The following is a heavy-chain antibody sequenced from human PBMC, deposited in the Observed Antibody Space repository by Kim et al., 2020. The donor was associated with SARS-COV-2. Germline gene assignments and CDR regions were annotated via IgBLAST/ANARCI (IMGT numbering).Heavy chain of an antibody. D-gene: IGHD5-12*01. J-gene: IGHJ3*02. CDR3: ARDRRDGYNIDAFDI. Sequence: QKFQGRVTITADKSTSTAYMGLSGLRSEDTAVYYCARDRRDGYNIDAFDIWGQGTMVTVSS. V-gene: IGHV1-69*04.